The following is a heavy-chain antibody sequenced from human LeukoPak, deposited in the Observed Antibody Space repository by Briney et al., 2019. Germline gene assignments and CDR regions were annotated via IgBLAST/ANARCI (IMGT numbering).Heavy chain of an antibody. CDR2: ISAYNGNT. Sequence: ASVKVSCKASGYTFTSYGISWVRQAPGQGLEWMGWISAYNGNTNYAQKLQGRVTMTTDTSTSTAYMELRSLRSDDTAAYYCARDGPQYCSGGSCYSGWFDPWGQGTLVTVSS. CDR3: ARDGPQYCSGGSCYSGWFDP. V-gene: IGHV1-18*01. D-gene: IGHD2-15*01. J-gene: IGHJ5*02. CDR1: GYTFTSYG.